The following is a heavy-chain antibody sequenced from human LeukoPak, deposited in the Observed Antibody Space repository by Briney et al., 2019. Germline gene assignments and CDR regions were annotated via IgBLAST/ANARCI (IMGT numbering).Heavy chain of an antibody. CDR2: IYHSGST. CDR3: ARESRQLDFAFHI. J-gene: IGHJ3*02. D-gene: IGHD2-2*03. V-gene: IGHV4-4*02. CDR1: GDSISSSYW. Sequence: SGTLSLTCAVSGDSISSSYWWTWVRQPPGKGLEWIGEIYHSGSTNYNSSLKSRVTISVDTSNNQFSLKLTSVTAADTAMYYCARESRQLDFAFHIWGQGTMVTVSS.